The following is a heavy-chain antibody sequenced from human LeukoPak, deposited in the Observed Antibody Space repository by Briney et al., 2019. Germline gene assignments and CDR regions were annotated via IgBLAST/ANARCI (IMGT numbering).Heavy chain of an antibody. V-gene: IGHV4-4*07. CDR1: GDPISSYY. D-gene: IGHD1-26*01. CDR3: ARATYSGDTSYVFDY. CDR2: LYASGTT. J-gene: IGHJ4*02. Sequence: SETLSLTCTVSGDPISSYYWNWFRQPAGKGLEWIGRLYASGTTSYNPSLESRVSMSLDTSKNQFSLKLNSVTAADTAVYYCARATYSGDTSYVFDYWGQGTLVSVSS.